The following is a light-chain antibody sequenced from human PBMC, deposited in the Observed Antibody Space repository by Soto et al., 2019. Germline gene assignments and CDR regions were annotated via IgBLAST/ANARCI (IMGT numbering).Light chain of an antibody. CDR2: GAS. Sequence: EIVMTQSPATLSVSPGERATLSCRASQSVSSNLAWYQQKPGQAPRLLIYGASNRATGIPDRFSGSGSGTDFTLTISRLEPEDFAVYHCQQYGISPWTFGQGTRWIS. CDR3: QQYGISPWT. CDR1: QSVSSN. V-gene: IGKV3-20*01. J-gene: IGKJ1*01.